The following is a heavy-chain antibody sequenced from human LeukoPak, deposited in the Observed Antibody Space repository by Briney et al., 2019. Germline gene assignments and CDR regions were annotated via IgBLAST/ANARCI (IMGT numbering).Heavy chain of an antibody. J-gene: IGHJ4*02. D-gene: IGHD1-7*01. CDR1: GYSISSGYY. Sequence: SETLSLTCTVSGYSISSGYYWGWIRQPPGKGLEWIGYIYHSGSTYYNPSLKSRVTISVDRSKNQFSLKLSSVTAADTAVYYCASTGATGTTDFDYWGQGTLVTVSS. CDR2: IYHSGST. CDR3: ASTGATGTTDFDY. V-gene: IGHV4-38-2*02.